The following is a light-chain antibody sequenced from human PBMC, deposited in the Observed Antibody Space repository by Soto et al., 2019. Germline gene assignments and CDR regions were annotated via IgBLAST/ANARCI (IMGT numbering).Light chain of an antibody. CDR2: DAS. V-gene: IGKV3-11*01. J-gene: IGKJ1*01. Sequence: EIVLTQSPATLSLSPGERATLSCRASQSVGSYLAWYQQKPGQAPRLLIYDASNRATGIPARFSGSGSGTAFTLTISSVEPEDFAVYYCQQRSDWSTFGQGTKVEIK. CDR1: QSVGSY. CDR3: QQRSDWST.